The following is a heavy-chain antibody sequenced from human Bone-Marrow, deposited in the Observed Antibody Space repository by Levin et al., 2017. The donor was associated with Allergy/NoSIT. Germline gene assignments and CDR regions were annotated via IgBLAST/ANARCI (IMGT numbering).Heavy chain of an antibody. CDR2: IRNKAYGGTT. Sequence: SCTASGFTFGDNAMQWVRQAPGKGLEWVGFIRNKAYGGTTEYAASVKGRFFISRDASDTIAYLQMNSLKTEDTAVYYCARDQGYFDSLSDWGQGTLVTVSS. J-gene: IGHJ4*02. V-gene: IGHV3-49*04. CDR3: ARDQGYFDSLSD. D-gene: IGHD3-9*01. CDR1: GFTFGDNA.